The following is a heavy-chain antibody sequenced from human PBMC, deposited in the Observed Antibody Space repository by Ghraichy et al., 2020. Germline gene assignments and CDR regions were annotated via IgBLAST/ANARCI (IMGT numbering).Heavy chain of an antibody. CDR1: GFTFSSYS. Sequence: GGSLRLSCAASGFTFSSYSMNWVRQAPGKGLEWVSSISSSSSYIYYADSVKGRFTISRDNAKNSLYLQMNSLRAEDTAVYYCARGNSGSPIGRSSFDYWGQGTLVTVSS. CDR3: ARGNSGSPIGRSSFDY. J-gene: IGHJ4*02. D-gene: IGHD1-26*01. CDR2: ISSSSSYI. V-gene: IGHV3-21*01.